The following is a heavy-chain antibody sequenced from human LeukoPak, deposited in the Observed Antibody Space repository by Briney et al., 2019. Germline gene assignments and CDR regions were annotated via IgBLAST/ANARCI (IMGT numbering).Heavy chain of an antibody. CDR3: AASDYYYYYMEV. Sequence: TLSRTCAVYNGSFNSYYWNWIRQPPGKGREWIGGISHSGTTTYNPSLESRVSISVDTSKNQFSLRLTSVTAADTAVYYCAASDYYYYYMEVWGRGTPVTVSS. J-gene: IGHJ6*03. CDR1: NGSFNSYY. CDR2: ISHSGTT. V-gene: IGHV4-34*01. D-gene: IGHD6-19*01.